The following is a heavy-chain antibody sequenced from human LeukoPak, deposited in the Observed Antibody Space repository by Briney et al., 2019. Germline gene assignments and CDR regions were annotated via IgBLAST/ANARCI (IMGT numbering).Heavy chain of an antibody. CDR1: GGTFSSYA. CDR2: IIPIFGTA. V-gene: IGHV1-69*13. CDR3: ARVSTYYYDSSGPLPFDI. D-gene: IGHD3-22*01. Sequence: ASVKVSCKASGGTFSSYAISWVRQAPGQGLEWMGGIIPIFGTANYAQKFQGRVTITADESTSTAYMELSSLRSEDTAVYYCARVSTYYYDSSGPLPFDIWGQGTMVTVSS. J-gene: IGHJ3*02.